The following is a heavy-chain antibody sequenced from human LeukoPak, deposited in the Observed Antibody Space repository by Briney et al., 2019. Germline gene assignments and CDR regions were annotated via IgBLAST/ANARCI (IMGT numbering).Heavy chain of an antibody. Sequence: GGSLRLSCAASGFTFSSYAMSWVRQAPGKGLEWVSAISGSGGSTYYADSVKGRFTISRDNSKNTLYLQMNSLRAEDTAVYYCARVQWELPGAFDIWGQGTMVTVSS. D-gene: IGHD1-26*01. CDR3: ARVQWELPGAFDI. J-gene: IGHJ3*02. V-gene: IGHV3-23*01. CDR2: ISGSGGST. CDR1: GFTFSSYA.